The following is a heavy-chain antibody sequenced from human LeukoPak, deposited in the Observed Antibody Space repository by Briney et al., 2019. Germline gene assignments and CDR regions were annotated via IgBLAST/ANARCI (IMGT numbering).Heavy chain of an antibody. V-gene: IGHV3-23*01. J-gene: IGHJ4*02. CDR2: ISGSGGST. D-gene: IGHD3-3*01. CDR1: GFTFSSYA. Sequence: SGGSLRLSCAASGFTFSSYAMSWVRQAPGKGLEWVSAISGSGGSTYYADSVKGRFTISRDNSKNTLYLQMNSLRAEDTAVYYCVKRYDFWSGYQGIDYWGQGTLVTVSS. CDR3: VKRYDFWSGYQGIDY.